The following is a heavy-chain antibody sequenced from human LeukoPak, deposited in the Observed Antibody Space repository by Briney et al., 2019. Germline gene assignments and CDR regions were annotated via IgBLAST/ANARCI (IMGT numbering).Heavy chain of an antibody. V-gene: IGHV1-18*01. Sequence: ASVKVSCKASGYTFTSYGISWVRQAPGQGLEWMGWISAYNGNTNYAQKLQGRVTMTTDTSTSTAYMELRSLRSDDTAVYYCASQGRIPIFVGFDPWGQGTLVTVSS. CDR1: GYTFTSYG. CDR2: ISAYNGNT. CDR3: ASQGRIPIFVGFDP. D-gene: IGHD3-3*01. J-gene: IGHJ5*02.